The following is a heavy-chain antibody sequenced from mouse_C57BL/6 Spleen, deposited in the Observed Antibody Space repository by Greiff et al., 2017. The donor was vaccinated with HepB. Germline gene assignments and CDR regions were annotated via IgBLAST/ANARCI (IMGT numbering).Heavy chain of an antibody. V-gene: IGHV1-82*01. J-gene: IGHJ2*01. CDR2: IYPGDGDT. CDR3: ARGGDFDY. CDR1: GYAFSSSW. Sequence: VQLQQSGPELVKPGASVKISCKASGYAFSSSWMNWVKQRPGKGLEWIGRIYPGDGDTNYNGKFKGKATLTADKSSSTAYMQLSSLTSEDSAVYCCARGGDFDYWGKSTTVTVAS.